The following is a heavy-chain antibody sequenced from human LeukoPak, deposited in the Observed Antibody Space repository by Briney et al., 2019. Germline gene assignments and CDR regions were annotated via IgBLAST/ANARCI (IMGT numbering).Heavy chain of an antibody. J-gene: IGHJ4*02. V-gene: IGHV3-21*01. CDR3: VQRGVGPRGTYYFDF. CDR1: GFTFSSYS. CDR2: ISTTSNYI. D-gene: IGHD1-26*01. Sequence: KPGGSLILSCAASGFTFSSYSMNWVRPAPGKGLEWVSSISTTSNYIYYADSVKGRFTISRDNAKSSLYPQMNSLRAEDTALYYCVQRGVGPRGTYYFDFWGQGTLVTVSS.